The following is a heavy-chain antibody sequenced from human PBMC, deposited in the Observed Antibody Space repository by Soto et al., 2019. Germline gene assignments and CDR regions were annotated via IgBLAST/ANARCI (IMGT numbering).Heavy chain of an antibody. Sequence: QVQLVQSGAEVKKPGSSVKVSCKASGGTFSSYAISWVRQAPGQGLEWMGGIIPIFGTANYAQKFQGRVTITADEATSTAYMERSSLRSEDTAVYYCAREVGRVPQYSYYFDYWGQGTLVTVSS. V-gene: IGHV1-69*01. J-gene: IGHJ4*02. CDR2: IIPIFGTA. D-gene: IGHD5-18*01. CDR3: AREVGRVPQYSYYFDY. CDR1: GGTFSSYA.